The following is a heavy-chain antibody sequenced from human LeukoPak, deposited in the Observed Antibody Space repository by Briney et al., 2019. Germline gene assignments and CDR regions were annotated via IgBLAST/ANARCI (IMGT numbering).Heavy chain of an antibody. D-gene: IGHD4-17*01. Sequence: PGGSLRLSCAASGFTFSSYSMNWVRQAPGKGLEWVSSISSSSSYIYYADSVKGRFTISRDNAKNSLYLQMNSLRAEDTAVYYCARRPGVTTYYFDYWGQGTLVTVSS. CDR1: GFTFSSYS. J-gene: IGHJ4*02. CDR3: ARRPGVTTYYFDY. V-gene: IGHV3-21*01. CDR2: ISSSSSYI.